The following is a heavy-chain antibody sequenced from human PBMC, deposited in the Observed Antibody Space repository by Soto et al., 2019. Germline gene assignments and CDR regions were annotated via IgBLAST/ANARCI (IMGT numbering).Heavy chain of an antibody. D-gene: IGHD3-3*01. CDR1: GYTFTSYG. CDR3: ARDVYDFWRLGAYYYYYGMDV. J-gene: IGHJ6*02. V-gene: IGHV1-18*01. Sequence: ASVKVSCKASGYTFTSYGISWVRQAPGQGLEWMGWISAYNGNTNYAQKLQGRVTMTTDTSTSTAYMELRSLRSYDTAVYYCARDVYDFWRLGAYYYYYGMDVWGQGTTVTVSS. CDR2: ISAYNGNT.